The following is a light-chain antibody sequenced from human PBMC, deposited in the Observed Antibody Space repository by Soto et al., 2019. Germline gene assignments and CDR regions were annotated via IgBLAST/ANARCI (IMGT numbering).Light chain of an antibody. J-gene: IGKJ2*01. V-gene: IGKV3-20*01. Sequence: EIVLTQSPGTLSLSPGERATLSCRASQSVSSNYLAWYQQKPGQAPRLLIYGASNRATGIPDRFSGSGSGTGFTLTISRLEPEEFAVYFCQQYGSSPPFTFGQGTKVEIK. CDR2: GAS. CDR1: QSVSSNY. CDR3: QQYGSSPPFT.